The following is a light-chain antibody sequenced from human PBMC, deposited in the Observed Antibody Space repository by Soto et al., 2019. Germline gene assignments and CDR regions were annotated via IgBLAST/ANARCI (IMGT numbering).Light chain of an antibody. Sequence: QSALTQPASVSGSPGQSITISCTGTNSDIGRFKYVSWHQQHPGKAPKLIIYEVTNRPSGVSDRFSGSKSGNTASLTISGLQAEDEADYYCCSYVGATTYVFGSGTKLTVL. CDR1: NSDIGRFKY. J-gene: IGLJ1*01. CDR2: EVT. V-gene: IGLV2-14*01. CDR3: CSYVGATTYV.